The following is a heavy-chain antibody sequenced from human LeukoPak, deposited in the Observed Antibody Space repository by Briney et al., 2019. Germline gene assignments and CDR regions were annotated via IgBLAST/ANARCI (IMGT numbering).Heavy chain of an antibody. V-gene: IGHV1-3*01. Sequence: ASVKVSCKASGYTFTSYAMHWVRQAPGQRLEWMGWINAGNGNTKYSQEFQGRVTITRDTSASTAYMELSSLRSEDTAVYYCARANYYYYYMDVWGKGTTVTVSS. CDR3: ARANYYYYYMDV. J-gene: IGHJ6*03. CDR2: INAGNGNT. CDR1: GYTFTSYA.